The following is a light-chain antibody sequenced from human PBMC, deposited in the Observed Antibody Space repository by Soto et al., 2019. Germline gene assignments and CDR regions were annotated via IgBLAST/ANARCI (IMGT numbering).Light chain of an antibody. CDR1: QSVSSSY. Sequence: EIVLTQSPGTLSLSPGERATLSCRASQSVSSSYLAWYQQKPGQAPRLLIYGASNRATGIPDRFSGSGSGTDFTLTISRLESEDLAVYYCQQYGSSPPVTFGPGTKVDIK. CDR2: GAS. V-gene: IGKV3-20*01. J-gene: IGKJ3*01. CDR3: QQYGSSPPVT.